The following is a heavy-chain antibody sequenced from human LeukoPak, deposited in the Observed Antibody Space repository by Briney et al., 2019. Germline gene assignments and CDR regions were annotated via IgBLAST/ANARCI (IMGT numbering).Heavy chain of an antibody. V-gene: IGHV4-59*01. CDR1: GGSISSYY. Sequence: LETLSLTCTVSGGSISSYYWSWIRQPPGKGLEWIGYIYYSGSTNYNPSLKSRVTISVDTSKNQFSLKLSSVTAADTAVYYCARGQTSYYYYYMDVWGKGTTVTVSS. J-gene: IGHJ6*03. CDR2: IYYSGST. CDR3: ARGQTSYYYYYMDV.